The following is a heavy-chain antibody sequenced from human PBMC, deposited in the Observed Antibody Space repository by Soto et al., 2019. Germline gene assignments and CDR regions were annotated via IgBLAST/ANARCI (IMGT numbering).Heavy chain of an antibody. V-gene: IGHV1-69*02. CDR3: ATNYGSGSAHFDN. CDR2: IIPMLGMS. Sequence: QVQLVQSGAEVKKPGSSVKVSCTASGDTFNFYTISWVRQAPGQGLESMGRIIPMLGMSNYAQNFQGRVTMIADKSTSTAYMELSSLRSEDTALYYCATNYGSGSAHFDNWGQGTLVTVSS. D-gene: IGHD3-10*01. CDR1: GDTFNFYT. J-gene: IGHJ4*02.